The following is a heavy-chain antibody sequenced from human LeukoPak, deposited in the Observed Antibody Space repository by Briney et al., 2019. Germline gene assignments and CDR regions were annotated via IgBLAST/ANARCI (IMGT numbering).Heavy chain of an antibody. Sequence: KPSGTLSLTCAVSGSSISSSNWWSWVRQPPGKGLEWIGEIYHSGSTNHNPSLKSRVPISVDKSKNQFSLKLSSVTAADTAVYYCAXSGDYGDSVLHWGQGTLVTVSS. J-gene: IGHJ4*01. CDR2: IYHSGST. CDR3: AXSGDYGDSVLH. V-gene: IGHV4-4*02. CDR1: GSSISSSNW. D-gene: IGHD4-17*01.